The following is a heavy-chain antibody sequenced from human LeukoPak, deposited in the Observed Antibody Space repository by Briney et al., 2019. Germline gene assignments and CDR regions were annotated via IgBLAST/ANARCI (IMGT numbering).Heavy chain of an antibody. D-gene: IGHD5-24*01. CDR1: GFTFSSYS. Sequence: GGSLRLSCAASGFTFSSYSMNWVRQAPGKGLEWVSSISSSSYIYYADSVKGRFTISRDNAKNSLYLQMNSLRAEDTAVYYCARDAWGSYGYRDYWGQGTLVTVSS. CDR2: ISSSSYI. V-gene: IGHV3-21*01. CDR3: ARDAWGSYGYRDY. J-gene: IGHJ4*02.